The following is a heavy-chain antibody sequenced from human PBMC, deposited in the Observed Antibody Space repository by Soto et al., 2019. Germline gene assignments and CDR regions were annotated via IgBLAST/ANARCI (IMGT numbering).Heavy chain of an antibody. Sequence: GGSLRLSGAASGCTFSNFWRHWVRQAPGKGLVWVSRIYSEGRGTMYADSVKGRFTNSRDTAKSTLYLQMNSMRTEDTAVYCCAKAYDSSGYHWIDYWGQGTTVTVSS. J-gene: IGHJ4*02. CDR1: GCTFSNFW. D-gene: IGHD3-22*01. CDR3: AKAYDSSGYHWIDY. CDR2: IYSEGRGT. V-gene: IGHV3-74*03.